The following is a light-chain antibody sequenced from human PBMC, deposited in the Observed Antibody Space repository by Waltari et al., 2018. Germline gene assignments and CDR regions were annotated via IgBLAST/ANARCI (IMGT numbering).Light chain of an antibody. CDR1: QSITSN. CDR2: GAS. CDR3: QQYNNWLPLT. V-gene: IGKV3-15*01. J-gene: IGKJ4*01. Sequence: EIVLTQSPVILSVSPGERTTLSCRASQSITSNLAWYQQKPGQSPRLLIYGASIRAAGIPARFSGSGSGTEFTLTISSLQSEDFAVYYCQQYNNWLPLTFGGGTKAEIK.